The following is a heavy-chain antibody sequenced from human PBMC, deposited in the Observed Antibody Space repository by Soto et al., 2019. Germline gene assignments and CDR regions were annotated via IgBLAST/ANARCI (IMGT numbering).Heavy chain of an antibody. V-gene: IGHV3-23*01. J-gene: IGHJ4*02. CDR1: GFTFSSYA. CDR3: AKVRVGAYDC. CDR2: ISGSGGST. D-gene: IGHD1-26*01. Sequence: EVQLLESGGGLVQPGGSLRLSCAASGFTFSSYAMSWVRQAPGKWLEWVSAISGSGGSTYYADSVKGRFTISRYNSKNTLYLQMTSLRAEDTVVDYLAKVRVGAYDCWGQGSLVTVSS.